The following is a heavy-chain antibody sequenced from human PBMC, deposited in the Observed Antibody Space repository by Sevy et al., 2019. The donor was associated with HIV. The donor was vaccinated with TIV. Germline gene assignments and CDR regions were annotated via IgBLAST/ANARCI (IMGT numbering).Heavy chain of an antibody. J-gene: IGHJ4*02. V-gene: IGHV3-7*01. CDR2: IKQDGSEK. D-gene: IGHD6-19*01. Sequence: GGSLRLSCAASGFTFSSYWMSWVRQAPGKGLEWVANIKQDGSEKYYVDSVKGRFTISRDNAKNSLYLQMNTLRAEDTAVYYCARERSAVAVLYFDYWCQGTLVTVSS. CDR1: GFTFSSYW. CDR3: ARERSAVAVLYFDY.